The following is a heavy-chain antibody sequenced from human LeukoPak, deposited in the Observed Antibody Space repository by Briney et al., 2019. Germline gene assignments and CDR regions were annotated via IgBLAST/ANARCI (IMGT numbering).Heavy chain of an antibody. Sequence: ASVKVSCKASGYTFTGYYMHWVRQAPGQGLEWMGWINPNSGGTNYAQKFQGRVTMTRDTSISTAYMELSRLRSDDTAVYYCARVRQMFQRNYGSGSYSILDAFDIWGQGTMVTVSS. D-gene: IGHD3-10*01. J-gene: IGHJ3*02. CDR3: ARVRQMFQRNYGSGSYSILDAFDI. CDR1: GYTFTGYY. V-gene: IGHV1-2*02. CDR2: INPNSGGT.